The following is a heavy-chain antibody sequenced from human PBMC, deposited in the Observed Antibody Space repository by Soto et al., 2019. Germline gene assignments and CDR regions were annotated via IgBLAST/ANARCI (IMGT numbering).Heavy chain of an antibody. D-gene: IGHD4-4*01. V-gene: IGHV3-74*01. Sequence: DVQLVESGGGLVHPGGSLRLSCAASGFTFSSYWMHWVRQVPGKGLVWVSGINNDGDRTRYADSVKGRFTISRDNAKNTLYLQMDSLRAEDTAVYYCARDVQFQSFDSWGQGTLVTVSS. CDR2: INNDGDRT. J-gene: IGHJ4*02. CDR1: GFTFSSYW. CDR3: ARDVQFQSFDS.